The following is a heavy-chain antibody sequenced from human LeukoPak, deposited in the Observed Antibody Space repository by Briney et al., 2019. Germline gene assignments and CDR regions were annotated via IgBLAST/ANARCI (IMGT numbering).Heavy chain of an antibody. Sequence: GGSLRLSCAASGFTFTDSYMTWVRQAPGKGLEWLSYISGSGGDTNYADSVRGRFTISRDNAKNSLYLQMNSLRVEDTAVYYCARDPRTVRIWGQGTLVTVSS. CDR2: ISGSGGDT. J-gene: IGHJ4*02. CDR3: ARDPRTVRI. V-gene: IGHV3-11*06. CDR1: GFTFTDSY. D-gene: IGHD1-1*01.